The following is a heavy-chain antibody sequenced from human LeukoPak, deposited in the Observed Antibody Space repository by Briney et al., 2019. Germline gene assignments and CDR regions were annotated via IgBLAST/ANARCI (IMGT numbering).Heavy chain of an antibody. CDR2: IYYTGST. Sequence: SSQTLSLTCTVSGGSISGGTYYWSWIRQSAGKGLEWIGRIYYTGSTNYNPSLKNRVTISLGTSENQFSLRLTSVTAADTAVYYCARGRIALGTVTIDYWGQGTLVTVSS. D-gene: IGHD4-17*01. CDR1: GGSISGGTYY. J-gene: IGHJ4*02. V-gene: IGHV4-61*02. CDR3: ARGRIALGTVTIDY.